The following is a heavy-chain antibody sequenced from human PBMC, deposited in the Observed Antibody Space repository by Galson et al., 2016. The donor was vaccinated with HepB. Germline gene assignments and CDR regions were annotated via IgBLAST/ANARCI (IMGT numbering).Heavy chain of an antibody. CDR3: ARGGNYGYT. J-gene: IGHJ4*02. V-gene: IGHV3-53*01. CDR1: RFTVSNNF. CDR2: IYSGGGT. D-gene: IGHD1-26*01. Sequence: SLRLSCAAYRFTVSNNFMRWVRQAPGKGLEWVSLIYSGGGTHYVDSVKGRFIISRDNSKNTLYLQMNSLRVEDTAVYYCARGGNYGYTWGLGTLVTVSS.